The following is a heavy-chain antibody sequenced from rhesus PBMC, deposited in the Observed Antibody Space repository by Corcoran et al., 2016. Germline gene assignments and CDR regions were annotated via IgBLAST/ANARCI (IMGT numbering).Heavy chain of an antibody. J-gene: IGHJ4*01. V-gene: IGHV4-80*01. Sequence: QVRLQESGPGLVKPSETLSLTCDVSGGSITNNWWSWLRQPPGKGLEWIGEINGIGDTFYPDPSLESRVTSSTDASKNQLSLKLRFVSAADTAVYYCVLDSLITKSAGDYWGQGTLVTVSS. CDR1: GGSITNNW. D-gene: IGHD4-11*01. CDR3: VLDSLITKSAGDY. CDR2: INGIGDTF.